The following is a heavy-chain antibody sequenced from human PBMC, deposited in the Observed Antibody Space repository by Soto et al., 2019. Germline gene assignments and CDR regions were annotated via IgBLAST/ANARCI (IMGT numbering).Heavy chain of an antibody. CDR2: IKSKSDGGTT. V-gene: IGHV3-15*07. D-gene: IGHD3-16*02. Sequence: EVQLVESGGGLVKPGGSLRLSCAASGFTFSNAWMNWVRQAPGKGLEWVGRIKSKSDGGTTDYVARVKDRFTISSYELKNTRYLQRNSQKAEDTAVYYGTTVRDDYVRGSYRPLDYRGQGTLVTVSS. CDR1: GFTFSNAW. J-gene: IGHJ4*02. CDR3: TTVRDDYVRGSYRPLDY.